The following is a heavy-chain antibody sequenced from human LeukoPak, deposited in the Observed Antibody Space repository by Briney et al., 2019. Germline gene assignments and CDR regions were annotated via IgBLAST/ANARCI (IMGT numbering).Heavy chain of an antibody. J-gene: IGHJ4*02. V-gene: IGHV3-74*01. Sequence: PGGSLRLSCAASGFTFSSYWMHWVRQAPGKGLVWVSRINSDGSSTSYADSVKARFTISRDNAKNTLYLQMNSLRAEDTAVYYCARESYYYDSSGYYYSAFDYWGQGTLVTVSS. CDR2: INSDGSST. CDR1: GFTFSSYW. D-gene: IGHD3-22*01. CDR3: ARESYYYDSSGYYYSAFDY.